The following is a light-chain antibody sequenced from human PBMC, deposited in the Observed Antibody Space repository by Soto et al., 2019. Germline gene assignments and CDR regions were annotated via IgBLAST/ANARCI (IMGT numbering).Light chain of an antibody. CDR1: SGHSSYA. CDR3: QTWGSGIHVV. J-gene: IGLJ2*01. Sequence: QSVLTQSPSASASLGASVKLTCTLSSGHSSYAIAWHQQQPEKGPRSLMKLDSDGSHTKGDAIPDRFSGSSSGAARSLTISSLQSEDEADYYCQTWGSGIHVVFGGGTKLTVL. CDR2: LDSDGSH. V-gene: IGLV4-69*01.